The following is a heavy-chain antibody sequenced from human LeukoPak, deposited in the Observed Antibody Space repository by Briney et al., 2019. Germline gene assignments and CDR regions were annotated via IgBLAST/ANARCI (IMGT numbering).Heavy chain of an antibody. Sequence: GGSLRLSCAASGFTFSSYAMSWVRQAPGKGLEWVSAISGSGGSTYYADSVKGRFTISRDNSKNTLYLQMNSLRAEDTAVYYCARCYGSGSYYTHFDYWDQGTLVTVSS. CDR1: GFTFSSYA. J-gene: IGHJ4*02. CDR2: ISGSGGST. D-gene: IGHD3-10*01. CDR3: ARCYGSGSYYTHFDY. V-gene: IGHV3-23*01.